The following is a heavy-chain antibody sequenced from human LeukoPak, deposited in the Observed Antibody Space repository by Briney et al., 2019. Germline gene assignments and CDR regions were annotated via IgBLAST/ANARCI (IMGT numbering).Heavy chain of an antibody. J-gene: IGHJ2*01. V-gene: IGHV4-39*07. Sequence: MPSETLSLTCSVSGASMNINDYHWGWIRQPPGKGLEWIGEINHSGSTNYNPSLKSRVSISVVTSKNQFSLKLTSMTAADTAVYYCAREREGYFDLWGRGTRVTVSS. CDR1: GASMNINDYH. CDR3: AREREGYFDL. CDR2: INHSGST.